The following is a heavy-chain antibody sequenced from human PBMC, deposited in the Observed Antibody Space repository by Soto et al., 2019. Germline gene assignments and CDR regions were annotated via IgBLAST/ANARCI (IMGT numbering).Heavy chain of an antibody. Sequence: GASVKVSCKASGYTFTSYAMHWVRQAPGQRLEWMGWINAGNGNTKYSQKFQGRVTITRDTSASTAYMELSSLRSEDTAVYYCARAGGAVAGTRYYGMDVWGQGTTVTVSS. CDR1: GYTFTSYA. V-gene: IGHV1-3*01. D-gene: IGHD6-19*01. CDR3: ARAGGAVAGTRYYGMDV. CDR2: INAGNGNT. J-gene: IGHJ6*02.